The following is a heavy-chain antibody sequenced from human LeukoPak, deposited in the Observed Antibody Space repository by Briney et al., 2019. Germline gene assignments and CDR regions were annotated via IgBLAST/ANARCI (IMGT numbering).Heavy chain of an antibody. CDR2: TYYRSTWGH. Sequence: SQTLSLTCAISGDSVSSNSAAWNWIRQSPSRGLEWLGRTYYRSTWGHDYALSVKSRITIAPDTSKNQFSLQLNSVTPEDTAVYHCARDILGEGSTWGQGTLVTVSS. V-gene: IGHV6-1*01. CDR3: ARDILGEGST. J-gene: IGHJ5*02. CDR1: GDSVSSNSAA.